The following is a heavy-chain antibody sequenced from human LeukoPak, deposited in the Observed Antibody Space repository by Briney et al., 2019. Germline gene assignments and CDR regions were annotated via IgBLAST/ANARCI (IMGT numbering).Heavy chain of an antibody. CDR2: ISSSSSYI. CDR1: GFTFGSYS. J-gene: IGHJ6*04. D-gene: IGHD6-13*01. CDR3: ARVVTAAGPWQYYGMDV. Sequence: KPGGSLRLSCAASGFTFGSYSMNWVRQAPGKGLEWVSSISSSSSYIYYADSVKGRFTISRDNAKNSLYLQMNSLRAEDTAVYYCARVVTAAGPWQYYGMDVWGKGTTVTVSS. V-gene: IGHV3-21*01.